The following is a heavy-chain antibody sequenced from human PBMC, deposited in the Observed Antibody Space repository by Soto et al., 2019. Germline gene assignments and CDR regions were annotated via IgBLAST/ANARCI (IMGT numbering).Heavy chain of an antibody. CDR1: GGSISSYY. J-gene: IGHJ4*02. CDR3: ARDNKGLPYYFDY. V-gene: IGHV4-59*01. D-gene: IGHD5-18*01. Sequence: QVQLQESGPGLVKPSETLSLTCTVSGGSISSYYWSWIRQPPGKGLEWIGYIYYSGGTNYNPSLKSRVTISVDTSKNQFSLKLSSVTAADTAVYYCARDNKGLPYYFDYWGQGTLVTVSS. CDR2: IYYSGGT.